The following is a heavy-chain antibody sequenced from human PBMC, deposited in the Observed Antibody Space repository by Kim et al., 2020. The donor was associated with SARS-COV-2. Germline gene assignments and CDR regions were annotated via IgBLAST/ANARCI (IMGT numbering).Heavy chain of an antibody. Sequence: GGSLRLSCAASGFTFSSSEMSWVRQAPGMGLEWVSYISSSGSTIYYADSVKGRFTISRDNAKNSLFLQMNSLRAEDTAVYHCARGSSYYYGMDVWGQGTT. CDR3: ARGSSYYYGMDV. CDR2: ISSSGSTI. J-gene: IGHJ6*02. CDR1: GFTFSSSE. V-gene: IGHV3-48*03.